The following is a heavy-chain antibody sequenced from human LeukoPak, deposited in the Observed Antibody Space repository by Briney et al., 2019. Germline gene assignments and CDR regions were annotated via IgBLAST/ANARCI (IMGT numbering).Heavy chain of an antibody. CDR1: GVAISSYY. J-gene: IGHJ4*02. D-gene: IGHD1-7*01. Sequence: SETLSLTCTVPGVAISSYYWSWIRQPPGKGLEWIGYIYYTGSTNYNTSLKSRVTISVDTSKNQFSLKLSSVTAADTAVYYCARGPSSGTGSTSIDYWGQGTLVTVSS. V-gene: IGHV4-59*01. CDR2: IYYTGST. CDR3: ARGPSSGTGSTSIDY.